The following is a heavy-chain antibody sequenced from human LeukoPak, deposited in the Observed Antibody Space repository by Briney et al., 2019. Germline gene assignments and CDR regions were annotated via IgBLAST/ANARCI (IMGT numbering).Heavy chain of an antibody. CDR2: IKQGGSVK. V-gene: IGHV3-7*01. J-gene: IGHJ4*02. D-gene: IGHD6-19*01. CDR3: AREGDSSGWYGVDY. CDR1: GFTFSSYW. Sequence: GGSLRLSCAASGFTFSSYWMSWVRQAPGKGLEWVANIKQGGSVKYYVDSVKGRFTISRDNAKNSLYLQMNSLRAEDTAVYYCAREGDSSGWYGVDYWGQGTLVTVSS.